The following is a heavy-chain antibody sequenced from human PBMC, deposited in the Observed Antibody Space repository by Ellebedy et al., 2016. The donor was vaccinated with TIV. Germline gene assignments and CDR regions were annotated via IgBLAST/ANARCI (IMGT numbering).Heavy chain of an antibody. Sequence: AASVKVSCKASGYNFKSYDINWVRQAPGQGLEWMGWMNPNSGNTGYAQKFQGRITMTRNTSITTAYLELSSLRSDDTAVYYCARGCNSGTCPFDYWGQGTLVTVSS. CDR1: GYNFKSYD. CDR2: MNPNSGNT. D-gene: IGHD2-15*01. J-gene: IGHJ4*02. CDR3: ARGCNSGTCPFDY. V-gene: IGHV1-8*01.